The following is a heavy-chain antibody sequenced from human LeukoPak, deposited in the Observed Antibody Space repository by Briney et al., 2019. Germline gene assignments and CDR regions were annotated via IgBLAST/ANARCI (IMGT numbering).Heavy chain of an antibody. D-gene: IGHD4-11*01. CDR2: IYYSGST. J-gene: IGHJ4*02. V-gene: IGHV4-31*03. CDR1: GGSISSGGYY. CDR3: ARVVLTTVELRFDY. Sequence: TLSLTCTVSGGSISSGGYYWSWIRQHTGKGLEWIGYIYYSGSTDYNPSLKSRVTISVDTSKNQFSLKLSSVTAADTAVYYCARVVLTTVELRFDYWGQGSQVTVSS.